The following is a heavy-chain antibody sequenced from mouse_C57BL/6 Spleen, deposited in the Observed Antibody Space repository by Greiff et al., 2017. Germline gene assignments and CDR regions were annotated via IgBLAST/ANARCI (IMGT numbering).Heavy chain of an antibody. Sequence: VQLQQPGAELVRPGSSVKLSCKASGYTFTIYWMHWVKQRPIQGLEWIGNIDPSDSETHYNQKFKDKATLTVDKSSSTAYMQRSSLTSEDSAVYYCARGGYYGSSYAMDYWGQGTSVTVSS. D-gene: IGHD1-1*01. CDR1: GYTFTIYW. CDR3: ARGGYYGSSYAMDY. J-gene: IGHJ4*01. CDR2: IDPSDSET. V-gene: IGHV1-52*01.